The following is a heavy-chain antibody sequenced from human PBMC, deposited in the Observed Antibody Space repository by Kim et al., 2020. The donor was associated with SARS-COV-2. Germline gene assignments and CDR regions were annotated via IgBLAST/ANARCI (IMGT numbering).Heavy chain of an antibody. CDR2: IYYSGST. CDR1: GGSISSYY. D-gene: IGHD3-16*01. V-gene: IGHV4-59*01. Sequence: SETLSLTCTVSGGSISSYYWSWIRQPPGKGLEWIGYIYYSGSTNYNPSLKSRVTISVDTSKNQFSLKLSSVTAADTAVYYCARDSLRYDAFDIWGQGTMVTVSS. CDR3: ARDSLRYDAFDI. J-gene: IGHJ3*02.